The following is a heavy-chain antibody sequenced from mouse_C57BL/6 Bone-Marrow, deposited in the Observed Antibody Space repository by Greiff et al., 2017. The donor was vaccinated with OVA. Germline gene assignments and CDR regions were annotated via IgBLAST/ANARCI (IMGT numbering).Heavy chain of an antibody. V-gene: IGHV1-75*01. CDR1: GYTFTDYY. CDR3: ARGGYPAWFAD. Sequence: LQQSGPELVKPGASVKISCKASGYTFTDYYINWVKQRPGQGLEWIGWIFPGSGSTYYNEKFKGKATLTVDKSSTTSYMFLISLTSSDSSVYFCARGGYPAWFADWGQGTLVTVSA. D-gene: IGHD3-1*01. CDR2: IFPGSGST. J-gene: IGHJ3*01.